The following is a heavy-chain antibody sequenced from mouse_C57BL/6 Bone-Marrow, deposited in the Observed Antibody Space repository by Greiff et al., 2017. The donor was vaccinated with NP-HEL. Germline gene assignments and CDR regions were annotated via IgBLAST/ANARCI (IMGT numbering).Heavy chain of an antibody. CDR1: GYTFTDHT. J-gene: IGHJ4*01. CDR2: IYPRDGST. Sequence: VQLVESDAELVKPGASVKISCKVSGYTFTDHTIHWMKQRPEQGLEWIGYIYPRDGSTKYNEKFKGKATLTADKSSSTAYMQLNSLTSEDSAVYFCARREVYYGSSYYYAMDYWGQGTSVTVSS. CDR3: ARREVYYGSSYYYAMDY. V-gene: IGHV1-78*01. D-gene: IGHD1-1*01.